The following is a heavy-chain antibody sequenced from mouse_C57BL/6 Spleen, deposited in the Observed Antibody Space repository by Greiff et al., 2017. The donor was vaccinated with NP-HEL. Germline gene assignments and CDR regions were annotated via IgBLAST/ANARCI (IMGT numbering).Heavy chain of an antibody. CDR1: GYTFTSYT. Sequence: VQLQQSGAELARPGASVKMSCKASGYTFTSYTMHWVKQRPGQGLEWIGYINPSSGYTKYNQKFKDKATLTADKSSSTAYMQLSSLTSEDSAVYYCARSELRLYAMDYWGQGTSVTVSS. CDR2: INPSSGYT. J-gene: IGHJ4*01. D-gene: IGHD2-12*01. V-gene: IGHV1-4*01. CDR3: ARSELRLYAMDY.